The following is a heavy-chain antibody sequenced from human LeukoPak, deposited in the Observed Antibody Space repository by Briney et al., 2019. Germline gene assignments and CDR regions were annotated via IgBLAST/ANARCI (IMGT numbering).Heavy chain of an antibody. Sequence: GGSLRLSCAVSGFTVSNNYMSWVRQRPGKGLEWVSGTRGGGGTYYADSVKGRFTVSRDNSKNTLFLQMNSLRAEDTAVYYCAKDGGLWVSAHWGDSWGRGTLVTVSS. CDR3: AKDGGLWVSAHWGDS. CDR1: GFTVSNNY. J-gene: IGHJ4*02. CDR2: TRGGGGT. D-gene: IGHD7-27*01. V-gene: IGHV3-53*01.